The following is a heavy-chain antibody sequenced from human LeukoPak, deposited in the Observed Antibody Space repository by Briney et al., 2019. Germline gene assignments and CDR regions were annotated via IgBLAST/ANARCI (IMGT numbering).Heavy chain of an antibody. CDR1: GYTFTSNY. CDR2: IHPSGGNT. Sequence: ASVKVSCKASGYTFTSNYMHWVRQAPGQGLEWMGIIHPSGGNTNYAQKFQGRVAMTRDTSTSTVYMELSSLRSDDTAVYYCARRIAAAAAPLDYWGQGTLVTVSS. V-gene: IGHV1-46*01. D-gene: IGHD6-13*01. CDR3: ARRIAAAAAPLDY. J-gene: IGHJ4*02.